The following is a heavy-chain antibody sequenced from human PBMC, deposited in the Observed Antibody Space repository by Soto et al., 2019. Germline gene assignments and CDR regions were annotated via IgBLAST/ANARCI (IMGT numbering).Heavy chain of an antibody. J-gene: IGHJ6*02. CDR2: INHSGST. Sequence: SATLSLTWAFYGGSFSGYYWSWIRQPPGKGLEWIGEINHSGSTNYNPSLKSRVTISVDTSKNQFSLKLSSVTAADTAVYYCARIGAGYYRYYYYGMDVWGQGTTVTVSS. V-gene: IGHV4-34*01. CDR3: ARIGAGYYRYYYYGMDV. CDR1: GGSFSGYY. D-gene: IGHD3-9*01.